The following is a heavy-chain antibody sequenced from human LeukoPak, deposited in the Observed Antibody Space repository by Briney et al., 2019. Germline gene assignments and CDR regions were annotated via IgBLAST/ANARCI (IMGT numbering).Heavy chain of an antibody. CDR2: INAGNGNT. V-gene: IGHV1-3*01. CDR1: GYTFTSYA. D-gene: IGHD2-21*02. CDR3: ARDLRRYCGGDCLYY. Sequence: ASVKVSCKASGYTFTSYAMHWVRQAPGQRLEWMGWINAGNGNTKYSQKFQGRVTITRDTSASTAYMELSSLRSEDTAVYYCARDLRRYCGGDCLYYWGQGTLVTVSS. J-gene: IGHJ4*02.